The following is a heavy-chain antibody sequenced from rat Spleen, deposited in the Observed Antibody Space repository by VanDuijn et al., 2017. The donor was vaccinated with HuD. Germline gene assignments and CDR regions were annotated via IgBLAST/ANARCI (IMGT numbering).Heavy chain of an antibody. J-gene: IGHJ4*01. Sequence: EVQLVESDGGLVQPGRSLKLSCAASGFTFDDYGMAWVRQAPKNGLEWVASINWGGSSTYYPDNVKGRFTISRDNAKNALYLQMNNLRSEDTAIYYCTRYYEGYVMDVWGQGAPVTVSS. CDR1: GFTFDDYG. CDR2: INWGGSST. V-gene: IGHV5-29*01. D-gene: IGHD1-12*01. CDR3: TRYYEGYVMDV.